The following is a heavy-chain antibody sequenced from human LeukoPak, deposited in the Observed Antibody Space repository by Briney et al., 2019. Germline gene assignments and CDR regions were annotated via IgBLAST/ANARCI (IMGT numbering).Heavy chain of an antibody. CDR1: GYTFTSYY. V-gene: IGHV1-46*01. CDR3: ARSHCSGGTCYGFSSYYGMDV. CDR2: INPSGGST. D-gene: IGHD2-15*01. J-gene: IGHJ6*02. Sequence: ASVKVSFKASGYTFTSYYIHWVRQAPGQGLEWMGIINPSGGSTSYAQKFQGRVTMTRDTSTSTVYMELSSLRSEDTAVYYCARSHCSGGTCYGFSSYYGMDVWGQGTTVTVSS.